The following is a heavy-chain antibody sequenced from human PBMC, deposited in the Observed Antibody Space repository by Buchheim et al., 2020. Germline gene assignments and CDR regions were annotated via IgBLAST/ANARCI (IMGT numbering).Heavy chain of an antibody. J-gene: IGHJ4*02. CDR3: ARVIYDSSGYYSYFDY. CDR1: GFTVSSNY. CDR2: IYSGGST. D-gene: IGHD3-22*01. V-gene: IGHV3-66*01. Sequence: EVQLVESGGGLVQPGGSLRLSCAASGFTVSSNYMSWVRQAPGKGLEWVSVIYSGGSTYYADSVKGRFTISRDNSKNTLSLQLNSLRAEDTAVYYCARVIYDSSGYYSYFDYWGQGTL.